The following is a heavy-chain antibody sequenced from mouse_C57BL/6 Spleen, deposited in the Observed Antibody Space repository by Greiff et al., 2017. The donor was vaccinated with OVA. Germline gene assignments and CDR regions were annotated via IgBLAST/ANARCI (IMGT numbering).Heavy chain of an antibody. D-gene: IGHD1-1*01. V-gene: IGHV1-77*01. CDR1: GYTFTDYY. J-gene: IGHJ2*01. Sequence: QVQLQQSGAELVKPGASVKLSCKASGYTFTDYYIHWVKQRPGQGLEWIGKIGPGSGCTYYNEKFKGKATLTADKSSSPAYMQLSSLTSEDSAVYFGSRWHMTTVALSPYYVDDRGQGTTLTVST. CDR2: IGPGSGCT. CDR3: SRWHMTTVALSPYYVDD.